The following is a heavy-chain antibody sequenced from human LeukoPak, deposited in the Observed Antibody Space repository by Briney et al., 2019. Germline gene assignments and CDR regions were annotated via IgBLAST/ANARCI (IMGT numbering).Heavy chain of an antibody. CDR1: GGSISSGGYY. J-gene: IGHJ4*02. CDR3: ARSSSGYYDSSGYIDY. D-gene: IGHD3-22*01. CDR2: IYYSGST. V-gene: IGHV4-31*03. Sequence: SETLSLTCTVSGGSISSGGYYWSWIRQHPGKGLERIGYIYYSGSTYYNPSLKSRVTISVDTSKNQFSLKLSSVTAADTAVYYCARSSSGYYDSSGYIDYWGQGTLVTVSS.